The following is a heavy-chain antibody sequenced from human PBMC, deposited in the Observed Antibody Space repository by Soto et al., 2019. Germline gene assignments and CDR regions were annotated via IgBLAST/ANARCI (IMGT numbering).Heavy chain of an antibody. V-gene: IGHV3-53*01. J-gene: IGHJ4*02. CDR3: ARDSPNSIVVVPY. D-gene: IGHD2-2*01. CDR1: GFTVSSNY. CDR2: IYSGGST. Sequence: GGSLRLSCAASGFTVSSNYMSWVRQAPGKGLEWVSVIYSGGSTYYADSVKGRFTISRDNSKNTLYLQMNSLRAEDTAVYYCARDSPNSIVVVPYWGQGTLVTVSS.